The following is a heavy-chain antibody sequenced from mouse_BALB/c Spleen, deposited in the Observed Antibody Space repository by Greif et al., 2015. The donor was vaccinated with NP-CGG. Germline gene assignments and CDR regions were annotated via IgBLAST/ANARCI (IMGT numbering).Heavy chain of an antibody. CDR2: IDPANGNT. V-gene: IGHV14-3*02. Sequence: EVKLVESGAELVKPGASVKLSCTASGFNIKDTYMHWVKQRPEQGLEWIGRIDPANGNTKYDPKFQGKATITADTSSNTAYLQLSSLTSEGTAVYYCASGDYDGVGAMDYWGQGTSVTVSS. D-gene: IGHD2-4*01. J-gene: IGHJ4*01. CDR3: ASGDYDGVGAMDY. CDR1: GFNIKDTY.